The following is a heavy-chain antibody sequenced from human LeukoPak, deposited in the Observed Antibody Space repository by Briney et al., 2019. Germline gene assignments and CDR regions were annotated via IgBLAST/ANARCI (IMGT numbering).Heavy chain of an antibody. CDR1: GGTFSSYA. J-gene: IGHJ3*02. V-gene: IGHV1-69*04. CDR2: IIPILGIA. D-gene: IGHD3-22*01. CDR3: ARGKQVYYYDSSGPDGFAFDI. Sequence: SVKVSCKASGGTFSSYAISWVRQAPGQGLEWMGRIIPILGIANYAQKFQGRVTITADKSTSTAYMELSSLRSEDTAVYYCARGKQVYYYDSSGPDGFAFDIWGQGTMVTVSS.